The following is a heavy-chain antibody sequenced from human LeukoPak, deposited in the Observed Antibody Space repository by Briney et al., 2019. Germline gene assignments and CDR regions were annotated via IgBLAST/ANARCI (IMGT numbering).Heavy chain of an antibody. V-gene: IGHV4-4*02. D-gene: IGHD5-12*01. Sequence: SETLSLTCAVSGGSISSSNWWSWVRQPPGKGLEWIGEIYHSGSTDYNPSLKSRVTISVDKSKNQFSLKLSSVTAADTAVYYCARTPGYSGSYFDYWGQGTLVTVSS. CDR2: IYHSGST. J-gene: IGHJ4*02. CDR3: ARTPGYSGSYFDY. CDR1: GGSISSSNW.